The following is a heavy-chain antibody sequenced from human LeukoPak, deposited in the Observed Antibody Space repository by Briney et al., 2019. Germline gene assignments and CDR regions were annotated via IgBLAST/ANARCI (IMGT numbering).Heavy chain of an antibody. CDR3: AKVGRPLTTGNYYFDY. J-gene: IGHJ4*02. Sequence: PGGSLRLSCAASGFTFSSYGMHWVRQAPGKGLEWVAVISHDGSNKYYADSVKGRFTISRDNSKNTLYLQMNSLRAEDTAVYYCAKVGRPLTTGNYYFDYWGQGTLVTVSS. CDR2: ISHDGSNK. V-gene: IGHV3-30*18. D-gene: IGHD1-1*01. CDR1: GFTFSSYG.